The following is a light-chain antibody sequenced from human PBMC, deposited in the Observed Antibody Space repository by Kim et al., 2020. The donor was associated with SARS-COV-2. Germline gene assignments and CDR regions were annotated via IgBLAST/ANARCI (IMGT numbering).Light chain of an antibody. CDR2: RNN. J-gene: IGLJ3*02. CDR3: AAWDDSLSGWV. CDR1: SSNIGSNY. Sequence: GQRVTISRSGSSSNIGSNYVYCYQQLPGTAPKLLIYRNNQRPPGVPDRFSGSKSGTSASLAISGLRSEDEADYYCAAWDDSLSGWVFGGGTQLTVL. V-gene: IGLV1-47*01.